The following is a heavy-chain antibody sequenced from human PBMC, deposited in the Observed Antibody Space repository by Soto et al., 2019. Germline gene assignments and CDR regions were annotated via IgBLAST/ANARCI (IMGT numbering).Heavy chain of an antibody. CDR1: GYTFTIYP. CDR3: ARDPSMIVVVITTLFDY. V-gene: IGHV1-3*01. J-gene: IGHJ4*02. Sequence: ASVKVSCKASGYTFTIYPMHWVRQAPGQGLEWMGWINAGNGDTKYSQKFQGRVTITRDTSASTAYMGRSRLRSDDTAVYYCARDPSMIVVVITTLFDYWGQGTLVTAPQ. CDR2: INAGNGDT. D-gene: IGHD3-22*01.